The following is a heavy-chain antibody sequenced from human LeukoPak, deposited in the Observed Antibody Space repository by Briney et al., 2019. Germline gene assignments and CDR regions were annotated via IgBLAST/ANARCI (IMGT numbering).Heavy chain of an antibody. CDR3: ARGGWFGELLRPFDY. Sequence: GGSLRPSCAASGFTFSNYDMHWVRQATGKGLEWVSAIGTAGDTYYSGSVKGRFTISRENATNSLYLQMNSLKAGDTAVYYCARGGWFGELLRPFDYWGQGSLVTVSS. V-gene: IGHV3-13*01. J-gene: IGHJ4*02. CDR1: GFTFSNYD. CDR2: IGTAGDT. D-gene: IGHD3-10*01.